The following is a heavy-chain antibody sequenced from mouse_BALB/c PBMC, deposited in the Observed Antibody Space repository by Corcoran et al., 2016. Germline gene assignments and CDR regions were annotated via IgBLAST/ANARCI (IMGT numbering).Heavy chain of an antibody. D-gene: IGHD1-2*01. Sequence: QIQLVQSGPELKKPGETVKISCKASGYTFTNYGMNWVKQAPGKGLKWMGWINTYTGEPTYADDFKGRFAFSLETSASTAYLQINNLKNEDTATYFCARGATADAMDYWGQGTSVTVSS. CDR1: GYTFTNYG. CDR3: ARGATADAMDY. J-gene: IGHJ4*01. CDR2: INTYTGEP. V-gene: IGHV9-3-1*01.